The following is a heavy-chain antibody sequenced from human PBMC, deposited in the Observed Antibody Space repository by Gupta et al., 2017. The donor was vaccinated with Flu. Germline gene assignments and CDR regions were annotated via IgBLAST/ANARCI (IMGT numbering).Heavy chain of an antibody. Sequence: QVQLEESGPGLVRPSETLPLHCTVSGGSIIGNSWSWIRQPAGKGPEWIGRIFANGITKYNPSLKSRVTMSKDTSKNQFSLKLNSVTAADTAVYYCAREYYSGSGSYFLNYGMDVWGQGTTVTVSS. CDR2: IFANGIT. D-gene: IGHD3-10*01. J-gene: IGHJ6*02. CDR1: GGSIIGNS. CDR3: AREYYSGSGSYFLNYGMDV. V-gene: IGHV4-4*07.